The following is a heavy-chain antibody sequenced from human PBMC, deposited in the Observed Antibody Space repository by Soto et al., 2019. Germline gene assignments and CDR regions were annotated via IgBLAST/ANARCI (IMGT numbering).Heavy chain of an antibody. D-gene: IGHD3-16*01. CDR2: IGGGGDDR. J-gene: IGHJ3*01. Sequence: GGSLRLSCAASGFIFNNYAMSWVRPSPGKGLEWVSSIGGGGDDRFYADYVKGRLTISRDNSNNILYLHMSGLRAEDTAIYYCVKDRMSFNSVWDPFDVWGQGTMVTVSS. CDR3: VKDRMSFNSVWDPFDV. V-gene: IGHV3-23*01. CDR1: GFIFNNYA.